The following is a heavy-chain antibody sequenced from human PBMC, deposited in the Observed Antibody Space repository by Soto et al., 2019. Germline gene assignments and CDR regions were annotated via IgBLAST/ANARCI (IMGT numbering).Heavy chain of an antibody. CDR3: ASQHPGWLGNNWFDP. CDR2: IYYSGST. Sequence: SETLSLTYTVSGGSISSGDYYWSWIRQPPGKGLEWIGYIYYSGSTYYNPSLKSRVTISVDTSKNQFSLKLSSVTAADTAVYYCASQHPGWLGNNWFDPWGQGTLVTVSS. D-gene: IGHD6-19*01. J-gene: IGHJ5*02. CDR1: GGSISSGDYY. V-gene: IGHV4-30-4*01.